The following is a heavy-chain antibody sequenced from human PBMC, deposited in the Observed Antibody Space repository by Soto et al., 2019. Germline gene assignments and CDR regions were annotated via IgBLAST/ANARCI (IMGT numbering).Heavy chain of an antibody. CDR3: ANGNYYDTSGYRQDAFDI. D-gene: IGHD3-22*01. J-gene: IGHJ3*02. V-gene: IGHV3-23*01. CDR1: GFTFSRNA. Sequence: EAQLLESGGGLVQPGGSLRLSCAASGFTFSRNAMSWVRQAPGKGLEWVSAVSSSGGGTFYADSVKGRFTISRDNTKNTLFLQMDSLRGEDTALYYCANGNYYDTSGYRQDAFDIWGQGTMVTVSS. CDR2: VSSSGGGT.